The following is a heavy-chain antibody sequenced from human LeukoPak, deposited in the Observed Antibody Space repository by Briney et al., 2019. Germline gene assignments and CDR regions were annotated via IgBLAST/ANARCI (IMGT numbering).Heavy chain of an antibody. CDR3: ARDDGIAVAGFDY. CDR1: GGSFSGYY. V-gene: IGHV4-34*01. J-gene: IGHJ4*02. D-gene: IGHD6-19*01. Sequence: SETLSLTCAVYGGSFSGYYWSWIRQPPGKGLEWIGEINHSGSTNYNPSLKSRVTISVDTSKNQFSLKLSSVTAADTAVYYCARDDGIAVAGFDYWGQGTLVTVSS. CDR2: INHSGST.